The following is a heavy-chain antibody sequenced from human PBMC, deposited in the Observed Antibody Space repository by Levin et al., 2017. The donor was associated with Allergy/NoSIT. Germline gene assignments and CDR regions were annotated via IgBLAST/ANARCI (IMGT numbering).Heavy chain of an antibody. CDR1: GASVSSGVYY. J-gene: IGHJ4*02. V-gene: IGHV4-31*03. CDR2: IHPSGST. CDR3: ARGLDYSKLGY. D-gene: IGHD4-11*01. Sequence: ASETLSLTCTVSGASVSSGVYYWSWIRQHPGKGLEFIGCIHPSGSTYYNPSLNSRITMSVDTSKNQISLKMTSVTAADTAVYYCARGLDYSKLGYWGQGTLVTVSS.